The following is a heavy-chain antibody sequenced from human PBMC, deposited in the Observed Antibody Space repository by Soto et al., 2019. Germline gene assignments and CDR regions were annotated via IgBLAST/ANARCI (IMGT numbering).Heavy chain of an antibody. V-gene: IGHV4-59*01. CDR3: ARVSPLVLVPAASASPYYYYGMDV. CDR2: IYYSGST. CDR1: GGSISSYY. J-gene: IGHJ6*02. D-gene: IGHD2-2*01. Sequence: TCTVSGGSISSYYWSWIRQPPGKGLEWIGYIYYSGSTNYNPSLKSRVTISVDTSKNQFSLKLSSVTAADTAVYYCARVSPLVLVPAASASPYYYYGMDVWGQGTTVTVSS.